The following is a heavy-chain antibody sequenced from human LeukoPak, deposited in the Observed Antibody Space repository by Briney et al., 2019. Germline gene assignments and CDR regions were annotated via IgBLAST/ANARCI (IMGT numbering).Heavy chain of an antibody. J-gene: IGHJ6*03. CDR2: IKPDGSAQ. V-gene: IGHV3-7*01. Sequence: PGGSLRLSCAASGFTLNNYWTSWFRQAPGKGLEWVANIKPDGSAQFYLDSVKGRFTISRDNANNFLSLQMNTLRVDDTAMYYCARGPYNLPNVNSYYYMDVWGKGTTV. D-gene: IGHD1-1*01. CDR3: ARGPYNLPNVNSYYYMDV. CDR1: GFTLNNYW.